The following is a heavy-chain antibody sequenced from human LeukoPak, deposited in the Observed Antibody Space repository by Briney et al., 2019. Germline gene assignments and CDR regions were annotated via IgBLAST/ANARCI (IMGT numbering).Heavy chain of an antibody. Sequence: SQTLSLTCAISGVSVSSNSAAWKWIRQSPSRGLEWLGRTYYRSKWHNDYAVSVKSRITIKPDTSKNQFSLQLNSVTAVDTAVYYCARIIGGQVDCWGQGALVTVSP. CDR1: GVSVSSNSAA. J-gene: IGHJ4*02. D-gene: IGHD2/OR15-2a*01. CDR2: TYYRSKWHN. CDR3: ARIIGGQVDC. V-gene: IGHV6-1*01.